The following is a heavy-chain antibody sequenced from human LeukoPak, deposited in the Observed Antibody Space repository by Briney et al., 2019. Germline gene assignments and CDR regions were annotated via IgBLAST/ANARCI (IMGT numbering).Heavy chain of an antibody. CDR3: ARTPRVMITFGGVIVSPYYFDY. Sequence: GGSLRLSCAASGFTFSSYWMHWVRQAPGKGLEWVSVIYSGGSTYYADSVKGRFTISRDNSKNTLYLQMNSLRAEDTAVYYCARTPRVMITFGGVIVSPYYFDYWGQGTLVTVSS. J-gene: IGHJ4*02. V-gene: IGHV3-66*01. D-gene: IGHD3-16*02. CDR2: IYSGGST. CDR1: GFTFSSYW.